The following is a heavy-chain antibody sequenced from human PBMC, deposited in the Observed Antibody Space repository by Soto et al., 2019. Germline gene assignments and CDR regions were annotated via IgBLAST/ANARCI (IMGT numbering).Heavy chain of an antibody. CDR1: GLTFSSYA. CDR2: ISVSAGTT. CDR3: AKDGIRGVHIDN. D-gene: IGHD6-6*01. J-gene: IGHJ4*02. V-gene: IGHV3-23*01. Sequence: PGGSLRLSCAASGLTFSSYAMSCVRQAPGKGLQWGESISVSAGTTYYADSVKGRFTISRDNSKNTLYLQMNSLRAEDTAVYYCAKDGIRGVHIDNWGQGTLVTLSS.